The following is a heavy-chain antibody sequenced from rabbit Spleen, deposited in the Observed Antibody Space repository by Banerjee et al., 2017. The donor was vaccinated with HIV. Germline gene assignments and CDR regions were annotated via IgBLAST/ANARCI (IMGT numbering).Heavy chain of an antibody. V-gene: IGHV1S40*01. CDR3: ARGSAAMTMVITGYYLNL. J-gene: IGHJ4*01. Sequence: QSLEESGGDLVKPGASLTLTCTASASGFSFSSSYYMCWVRQAPGKGLEWIGCMYPDGVGSTAYASWAKGRFTISKTSSTTVTLQMTSLTAADTATYFCARGSAAMTMVITGYYLNLWGPGTLVTVS. CDR1: GFSFSSSYY. CDR2: MYPDGVGST. D-gene: IGHD2-1*01.